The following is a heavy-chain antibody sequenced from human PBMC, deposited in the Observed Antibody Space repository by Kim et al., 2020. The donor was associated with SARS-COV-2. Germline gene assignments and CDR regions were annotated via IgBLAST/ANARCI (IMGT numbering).Heavy chain of an antibody. CDR1: GFTFSSYS. CDR3: ARIPLYYDSSGYNAFDI. D-gene: IGHD3-22*01. Sequence: GGSLRLSCAASGFTFSSYSMNWVRQAPGKGLEWVSYISSSSSTIYYADSVKGRFTISRDNAKNSLYLQMNSLRAEDTAVYYCARIPLYYDSSGYNAFDICGQGTMVTVSS. CDR2: ISSSSSTI. J-gene: IGHJ3*02. V-gene: IGHV3-48*04.